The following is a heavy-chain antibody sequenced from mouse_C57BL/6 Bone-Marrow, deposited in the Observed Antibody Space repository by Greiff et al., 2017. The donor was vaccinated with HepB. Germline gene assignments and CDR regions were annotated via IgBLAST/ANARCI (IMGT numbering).Heavy chain of an antibody. CDR3: ARGGSSPPYAMDY. V-gene: IGHV3-6*01. D-gene: IGHD1-1*01. CDR2: ISYDGSN. Sequence: EVKLMESGPGLVKPSQSLSLTCSVTGYSITSGYYWTWIRQFPGNKLEWMGYISYDGSNNYNPSLKNRISITRDTSKNQFFLKLNSVTTEDTATYYCARGGSSPPYAMDYWGQGTSVTVSS. CDR1: GYSITSGYY. J-gene: IGHJ4*01.